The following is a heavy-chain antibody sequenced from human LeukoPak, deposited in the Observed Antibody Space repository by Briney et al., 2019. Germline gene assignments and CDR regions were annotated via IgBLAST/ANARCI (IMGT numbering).Heavy chain of an antibody. CDR3: ARGSVVPVIPDY. CDR2: INAGNGNT. D-gene: IGHD3-16*02. CDR1: GYTFTSYA. V-gene: IGHV1-3*01. Sequence: ASVKVSCKASGYTFTSYAMHWVRQAPGQRLEWMGWINAGNGNTKYSQKFQGRVTITRDTSASTAYMELSSLRSEDTAVYYCARGSVVPVIPDYWGQGTLVTVSS. J-gene: IGHJ4*02.